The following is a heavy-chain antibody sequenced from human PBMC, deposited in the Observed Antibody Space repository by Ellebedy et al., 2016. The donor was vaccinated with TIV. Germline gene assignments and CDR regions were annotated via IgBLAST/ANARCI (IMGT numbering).Heavy chain of an antibody. V-gene: IGHV3-21*01. CDR1: GFTFSSYS. D-gene: IGHD1-26*01. Sequence: PGGSLRLSCAASGFTFSSYSMNWVRQAPGKGLEWVSSISSSSSYIYYADSVKGRFTISRDNAKNSLYLQMNSLRAEDTAVYYCARDLSGVGATTWGVDYWGQGTLVTVSS. CDR2: ISSSSSYI. J-gene: IGHJ4*02. CDR3: ARDLSGVGATTWGVDY.